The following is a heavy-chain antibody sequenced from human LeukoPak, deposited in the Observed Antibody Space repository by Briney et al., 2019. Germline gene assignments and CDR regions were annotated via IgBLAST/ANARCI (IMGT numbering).Heavy chain of an antibody. CDR1: GFTFSTYG. V-gene: IGHV3-30*02. J-gene: IGHJ4*02. D-gene: IGHD2-15*01. CDR3: AKDIRYFGYCSGGSCRYTFDY. CDR2: IRYDGYNT. Sequence: GGSLRLSCAASGFTFSTYGMHWVRQAPGKGLEWVAFIRYDGYNTYYADSVKGRFTISRDNFRNTLYLQMNSLRAEDTAVYYCAKDIRYFGYCSGGSCRYTFDYWGQGTLVTVSS.